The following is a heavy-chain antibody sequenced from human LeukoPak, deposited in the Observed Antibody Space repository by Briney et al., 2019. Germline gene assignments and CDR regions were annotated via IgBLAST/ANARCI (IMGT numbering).Heavy chain of an antibody. CDR2: IYTSGST. Sequence: ASETLSFTCTVSGGSISSYYWSWIRQPAGKGLEWIGRIYTSGSTYYNPSLKSRVTISVDRSKNQFSLKLSSVTAADTAVYYCARQGSGSHKDWGQGTLVTVSS. D-gene: IGHD1-26*01. CDR3: ARQGSGSHKD. V-gene: IGHV4-4*07. J-gene: IGHJ4*02. CDR1: GGSISSYY.